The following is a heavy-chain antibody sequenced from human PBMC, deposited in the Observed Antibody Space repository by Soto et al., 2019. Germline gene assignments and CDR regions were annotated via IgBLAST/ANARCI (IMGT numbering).Heavy chain of an antibody. V-gene: IGHV1-18*04. Sequence: ASVKVSWNASGYTFTSYGSSWVRQAPGQGSYWMGLISAYNGNTNYAQKLQGRVTMTTETSTSTAYMELRSLRSDDTAVYYCAREFGSCSGGSCFGDGSHXWGQGTIVTV. CDR1: GYTFTSYG. CDR3: AREFGSCSGGSCFGDGSHX. D-gene: IGHD2-15*01. J-gene: IGHJ3*02. CDR2: ISAYNGNT.